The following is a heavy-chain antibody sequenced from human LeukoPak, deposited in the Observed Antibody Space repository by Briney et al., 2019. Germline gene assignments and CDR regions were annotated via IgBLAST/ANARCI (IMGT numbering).Heavy chain of an antibody. Sequence: PGGSLRLSCAASGFTFSSYSMNWVRQAPGKGLEWVSYIYYADSVKGRFTISRDNVKNSLYLQMNSLRAEDTAVYYCARALRYFDWLSTAPEYNWFDPWGQGTLVTVSS. CDR3: ARALRYFDWLSTAPEYNWFDP. CDR1: GFTFSSYS. CDR2: I. J-gene: IGHJ5*02. D-gene: IGHD3-9*01. V-gene: IGHV3-48*01.